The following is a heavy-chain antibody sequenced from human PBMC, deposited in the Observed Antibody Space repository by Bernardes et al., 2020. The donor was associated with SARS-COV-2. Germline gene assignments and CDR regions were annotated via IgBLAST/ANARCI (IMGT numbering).Heavy chain of an antibody. D-gene: IGHD3-22*01. Sequence: GGSLRLSCAASGFIFDDSYMSWIRQAPGKGLEWVSFISSSGSTIYYADSVRGRFTISRDNTKNSLYLQVNSLTADDTAVYYCARGHDSSGYYPNRGGYYYGMDVWGQGTVVTVSS. J-gene: IGHJ6*02. CDR2: ISSSGSTI. CDR1: GFIFDDSY. CDR3: ARGHDSSGYYPNRGGYYYGMDV. V-gene: IGHV3-11*01.